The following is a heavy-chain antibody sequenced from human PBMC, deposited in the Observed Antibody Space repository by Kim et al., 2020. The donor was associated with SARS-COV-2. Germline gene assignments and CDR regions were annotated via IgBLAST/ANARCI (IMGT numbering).Heavy chain of an antibody. J-gene: IGHJ6*02. CDR1: GFTFSSYS. Sequence: GGSLRLSCAASGFTFSSYSMNWVRQAPGKGLEWVSYISSSSSTIYYADSVKGRFTISRDNAKNSLYLQMNSLRDEDTAVYYCARVMGSGGSRLYYYYGMDVWGQGTTVTVSS. V-gene: IGHV3-48*02. CDR2: ISSSSSTI. D-gene: IGHD2-15*01. CDR3: ARVMGSGGSRLYYYYGMDV.